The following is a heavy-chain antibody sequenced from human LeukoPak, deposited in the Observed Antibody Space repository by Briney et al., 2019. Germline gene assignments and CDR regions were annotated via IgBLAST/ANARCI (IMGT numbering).Heavy chain of an antibody. CDR1: GFTFTNFA. J-gene: IGHJ5*02. D-gene: IGHD5-24*01. CDR2: ISESGDNT. Sequence: GGSLRLSCAASGFTFTNFAMNWVRQAPGKGLEWVSSISESGDNTAYADSVKGRFTISRDNSRNTLYLQMISLRAEDTAVYYCAKQFVDVWGQGTLVTVSS. CDR3: AKQFVDV. V-gene: IGHV3-23*01.